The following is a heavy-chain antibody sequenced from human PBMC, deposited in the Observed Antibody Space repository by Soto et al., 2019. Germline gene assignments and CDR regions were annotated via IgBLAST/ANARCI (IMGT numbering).Heavy chain of an antibody. Sequence: GASVKVSCKASGYTFTSYYMHWVRQAPGQGLEWMGIINPSGGSTRYAQKFQGRVTMTRDASTSTVYMELSSLRSEDTAVYYCARGLIYDSSGYYFDYWGQGTLVTVSS. J-gene: IGHJ4*02. CDR2: INPSGGST. D-gene: IGHD3-22*01. V-gene: IGHV1-46*01. CDR3: ARGLIYDSSGYYFDY. CDR1: GYTFTSYY.